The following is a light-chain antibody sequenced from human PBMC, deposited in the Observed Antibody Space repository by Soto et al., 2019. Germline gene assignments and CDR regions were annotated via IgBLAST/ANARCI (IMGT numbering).Light chain of an antibody. CDR1: QDITNY. V-gene: IGKV3D-11*01. Sequence: TQSPYSLSASVGDRVTITCQASQDITNYLNWYQQKPGQAPRLLIYGASTRATGIPARFSGSGSGTDFTLTVSSLEPEDFAVYYCQQSSNWQGTFGRGTKVDIK. J-gene: IGKJ1*01. CDR2: GAS. CDR3: QQSSNWQGT.